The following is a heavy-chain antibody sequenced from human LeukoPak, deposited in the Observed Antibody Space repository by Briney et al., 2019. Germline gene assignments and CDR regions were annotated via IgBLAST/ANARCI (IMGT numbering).Heavy chain of an antibody. D-gene: IGHD2-2*01. CDR1: GGTFSSYA. CDR3: ARDPAGYRSSTSCYNWFDP. CDR2: IIPIFGTA. Sequence: SVKVSCKASGGTFSSYAISWVRQAPGQGLEWMGGIIPIFGTANYAQKFQGRVTITADESTSTAHMELSSLRSEDTAVYYCARDPAGYRSSTSCYNWFDPWGQGTLVTVSS. V-gene: IGHV1-69*01. J-gene: IGHJ5*02.